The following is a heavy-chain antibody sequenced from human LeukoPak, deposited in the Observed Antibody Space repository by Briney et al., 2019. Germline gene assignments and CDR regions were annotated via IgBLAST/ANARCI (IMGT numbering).Heavy chain of an antibody. V-gene: IGHV4-30-2*01. J-gene: IGHJ4*02. CDR2: IYHSGST. CDR1: GGSISSGGYS. CDR3: ARDNRYSSSWYIDY. D-gene: IGHD6-13*01. Sequence: SETLSLTCAVSGGSISSGGYSWSWLRQPPGKGLEWIGYIYHSGSTYYNPSLKSRVTISVDRSKNRFSLKLSSVTAADTAVYYCARDNRYSSSWYIDYWGQGTLVTVSS.